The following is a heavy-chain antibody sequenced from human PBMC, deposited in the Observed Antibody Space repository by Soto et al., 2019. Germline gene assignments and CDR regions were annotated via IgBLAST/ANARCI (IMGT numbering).Heavy chain of an antibody. D-gene: IGHD3-16*01. Sequence: SETLSLTCTVSGGSISSYYWSWIRQPPGKGLEWIGYIYYSGSTNYNPSLKSRVTISVDTSKNQFSLKLSSVTAADTAVYYCASEKKGAYYYYGMDVWGQGTTVTVSS. CDR3: ASEKKGAYYYYGMDV. CDR1: GGSISSYY. CDR2: IYYSGST. V-gene: IGHV4-59*01. J-gene: IGHJ6*02.